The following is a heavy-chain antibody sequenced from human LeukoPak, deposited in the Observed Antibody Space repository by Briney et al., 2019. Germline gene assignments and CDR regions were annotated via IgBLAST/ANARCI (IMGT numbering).Heavy chain of an antibody. CDR2: INPSGGST. Sequence: ASVKVSCKASGFTFTAYYIHWVRQAPGQRPEWMGIINPSGGSTSYAQKFQGRVTMTRDMSTSTVYMELSSLRSEDTAVYYCARDPAGIPYYYYYMDVWGKGTTVTVSS. CDR1: GFTFTAYY. J-gene: IGHJ6*03. CDR3: ARDPAGIPYYYYYMDV. V-gene: IGHV1-46*01. D-gene: IGHD6-19*01.